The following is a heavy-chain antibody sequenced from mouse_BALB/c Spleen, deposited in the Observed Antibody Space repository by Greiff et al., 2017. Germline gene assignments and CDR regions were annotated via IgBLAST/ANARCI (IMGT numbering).Heavy chain of an antibody. Sequence: VQLQQSGTVLARPGASVKMSCKASGYTFTSYWMHWVKQRPGQGLEWIGAIYPGNSDTSYNQKFKGKAKLTAVTSTSTAYMELSSLTNEDSAVYYCTREWEITTPLMDYWGQGTSVTVSS. V-gene: IGHV1-5*01. CDR2: IYPGNSDT. D-gene: IGHD1-1*01. CDR3: TREWEITTPLMDY. CDR1: GYTFTSYW. J-gene: IGHJ4*01.